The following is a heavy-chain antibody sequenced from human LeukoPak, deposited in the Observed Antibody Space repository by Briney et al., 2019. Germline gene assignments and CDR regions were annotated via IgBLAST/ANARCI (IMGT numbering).Heavy chain of an antibody. CDR1: DDSIKSHF. CDR2: VYYSGSG. J-gene: IGHJ4*02. CDR3: ARGSRRHYDGSGYYFGEFDY. D-gene: IGHD3-22*01. V-gene: IGHV4-59*11. Sequence: KTSETLSLTCTVSDDSIKSHFWTWIRQPPGKGLEWSGYVYYSGSGSSNPSLKSRLTMSVDTSKSQFYLNLNSVTTADTAMYYCARGSRRHYDGSGYYFGEFDYWGQGILVTASS.